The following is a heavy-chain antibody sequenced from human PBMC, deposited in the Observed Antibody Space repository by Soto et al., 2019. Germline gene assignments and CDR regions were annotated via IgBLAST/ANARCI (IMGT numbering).Heavy chain of an antibody. CDR1: GYTFTSYG. V-gene: IGHV1-18*01. D-gene: IGHD1-26*01. CDR2: ISAYNGNT. CDR3: ARDLGGSYYAPVDY. Sequence: QVQLVQSGAEVKKPGASVKVSCKASGYTFTSYGISWVRQAPGQGLEWMGWISAYNGNTKYAQKLQGRVTTTTDTATSTADMELRSLTSADAAVYYCARDLGGSYYAPVDYWGQGTLVTVSS. J-gene: IGHJ4*02.